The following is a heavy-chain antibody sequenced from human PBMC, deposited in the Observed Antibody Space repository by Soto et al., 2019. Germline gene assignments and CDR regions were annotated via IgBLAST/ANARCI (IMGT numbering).Heavy chain of an antibody. CDR3: ARDQRGYSYGFSDY. CDR1: GDSIDRYY. CDR2: IDKSGST. Sequence: SETLSLTCSVSGDSIDRYYWSWIRQAPGQGLEWVGYIDKSGSTNYNPSVKGRATISVDTFKNQFSLKLSSVSAADTAMYYCARDQRGYSYGFSDYWGQGTLVTVSS. J-gene: IGHJ4*02. V-gene: IGHV4-59*12. D-gene: IGHD5-18*01.